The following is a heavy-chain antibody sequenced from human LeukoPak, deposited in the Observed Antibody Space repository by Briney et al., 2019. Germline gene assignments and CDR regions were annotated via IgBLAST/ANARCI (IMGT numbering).Heavy chain of an antibody. CDR3: ARYRRRVDSIADLGY. V-gene: IGHV3-11*04. Sequence: GGSLRLSCAASGFTFSDFYMSWIRQAPGKGLEWVSYISSSGGTIYYADSVKGRFTISRDNAKNSLYLQMNSLRAEDTAVYYCARYRRRVDSIADLGYWGQGTLVTVSS. CDR1: GFTFSDFY. D-gene: IGHD1-14*01. J-gene: IGHJ4*02. CDR2: ISSSGGTI.